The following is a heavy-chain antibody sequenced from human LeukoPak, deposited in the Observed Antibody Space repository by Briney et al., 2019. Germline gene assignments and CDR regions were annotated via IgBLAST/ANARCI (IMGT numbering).Heavy chain of an antibody. Sequence: GGSLRLSCAASGFTFSSYSMNWVRQAPGKGLEWVSSISSSSSYIYYADSVKGRFTISRDNAKNSLYLQMNSLRAEDTAIYYCTRVGYIDEGIDYWGQGTLITVSS. D-gene: IGHD5-24*01. CDR1: GFTFSSYS. CDR3: TRVGYIDEGIDY. J-gene: IGHJ4*02. CDR2: ISSSSSYI. V-gene: IGHV3-21*06.